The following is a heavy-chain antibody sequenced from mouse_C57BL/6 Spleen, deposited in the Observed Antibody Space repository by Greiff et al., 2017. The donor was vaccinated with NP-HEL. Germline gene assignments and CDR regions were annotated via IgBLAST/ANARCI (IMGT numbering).Heavy chain of an antibody. CDR2: ISSGSSTI. CDR1: GFTFSDYG. Sequence: EVKLVESGGGLVKPGGSLKLSCAASGFTFSDYGMHWVRQAPEKGLEWVAYISSGSSTIYYADTVKGRFTISRDNAKNTLFLQMTSLRSEDTAVYYGARRANGSSYDAMDYWGQGTSVTVSS. V-gene: IGHV5-17*01. CDR3: ARRANGSSYDAMDY. D-gene: IGHD1-1*01. J-gene: IGHJ4*01.